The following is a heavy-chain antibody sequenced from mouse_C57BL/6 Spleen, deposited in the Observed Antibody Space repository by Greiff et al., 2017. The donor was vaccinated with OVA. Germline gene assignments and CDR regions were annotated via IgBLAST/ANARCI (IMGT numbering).Heavy chain of an antibody. CDR2: INPGSGGT. J-gene: IGHJ4*01. V-gene: IGHV1-54*01. Sequence: VQLQQSGAELVRPGTSVKVSYKASGYAFTNYLIEWVKQRPGQGLEWIGVINPGSGGTNYNEKFKGKATLTADKSSSTAYMQLSSLTSEDSAVYFCARGGSNYEDYYAMDYWGQGTSVTVSS. CDR3: ARGGSNYEDYYAMDY. D-gene: IGHD2-5*01. CDR1: GYAFTNYL.